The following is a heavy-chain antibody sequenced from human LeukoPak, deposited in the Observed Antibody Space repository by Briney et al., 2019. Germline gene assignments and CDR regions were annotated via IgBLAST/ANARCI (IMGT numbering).Heavy chain of an antibody. CDR2: ISGSGGST. CDR3: ARAGYDYVWGSYLVDY. Sequence: GGSLRLSCAASGFTFSSYAMSWVRQAPGKGLEWVSAISGSGGSTYYADSVKGRFTISRDNSKNTLYLQMNSLRAEDTAVYYCARAGYDYVWGSYLVDYWGQGTLVTVSS. V-gene: IGHV3-23*01. D-gene: IGHD3-16*02. J-gene: IGHJ4*02. CDR1: GFTFSSYA.